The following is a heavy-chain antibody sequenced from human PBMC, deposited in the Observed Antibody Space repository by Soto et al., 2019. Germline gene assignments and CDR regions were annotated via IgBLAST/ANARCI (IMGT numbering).Heavy chain of an antibody. Sequence: SQTLSLTCAISGDSVSTNSAAWNWIRQSPSRGLEWLGRTYYRSKWYNDYAVSVKSRITIKPDTSKNQFSLQLNSVTPDDTGVYYCAKGSRGVAGFDYWGQGSLVPVSS. CDR1: GDSVSTNSAA. CDR3: AKGSRGVAGFDY. D-gene: IGHD6-19*01. J-gene: IGHJ4*02. CDR2: TYYRSKWYN. V-gene: IGHV6-1*01.